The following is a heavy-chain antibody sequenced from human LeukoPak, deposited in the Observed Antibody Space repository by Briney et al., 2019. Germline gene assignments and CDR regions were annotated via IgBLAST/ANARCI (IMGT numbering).Heavy chain of an antibody. J-gene: IGHJ3*02. V-gene: IGHV4-61*02. CDR2: IYISGST. D-gene: IGHD2-21*01. Sequence: SETLSLTCTVSGGSISSGSYYWSWIRQPAGKGLEWIGRIYISGSTNYNPPLKSRVTISEDTSKNQFSLKLSSVTAADTAVYYCANSLAYCGGDCYLNAFDIWGQGTMVTVSS. CDR1: GGSISSGSYY. CDR3: ANSLAYCGGDCYLNAFDI.